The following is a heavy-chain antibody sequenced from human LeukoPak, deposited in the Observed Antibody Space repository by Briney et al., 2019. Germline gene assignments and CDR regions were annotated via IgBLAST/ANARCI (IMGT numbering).Heavy chain of an antibody. J-gene: IGHJ4*02. CDR3: ARDIIGVAPSFDY. D-gene: IGHD5-12*01. V-gene: IGHV1-46*01. Sequence: GASVRVSCKASGYTFTDYFIHWVRQAPGQGLEWMGIINPSGGSTSYAQKFQGRVTMTRDMSTSTVYMELSSLRSEDTAVYYCARDIIGVAPSFDYWGQGTLVTVSS. CDR2: INPSGGST. CDR1: GYTFTDYF.